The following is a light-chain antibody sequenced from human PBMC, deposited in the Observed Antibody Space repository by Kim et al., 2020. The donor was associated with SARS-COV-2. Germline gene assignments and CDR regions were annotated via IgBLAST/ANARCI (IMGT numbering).Light chain of an antibody. CDR2: DNN. CDR1: SSNIGNNY. V-gene: IGLV1-51*01. Sequence: GQKVTISCSGSSSNIGNNYVSWYQQLPGTAPKLLIYDNNKRPSGIPDRFSGSKSGTSATLGITGLQTGDEADYYCGTWDSSLSAGVFGGWTKLTVL. J-gene: IGLJ3*02. CDR3: GTWDSSLSAGV.